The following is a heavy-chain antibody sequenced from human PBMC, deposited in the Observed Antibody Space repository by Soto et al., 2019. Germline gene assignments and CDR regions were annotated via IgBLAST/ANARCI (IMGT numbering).Heavy chain of an antibody. CDR3: ATLFGGFFYFGVDV. CDR1: GFTFSLYT. Sequence: EVQLMESGGGLVKPGGSLRLSCAASGFTFSLYTMTWVRQAPGKGLEWVSSISSATSDVYYPDSVKGRFTISSGNAKYLVYLLTTSLRSEDTGLYFCATLFGGFFYFGVDVWGLLTTVTVSS. J-gene: IGHJ6*02. D-gene: IGHD2-15*01. CDR2: ISSATSDV. V-gene: IGHV3-21*06.